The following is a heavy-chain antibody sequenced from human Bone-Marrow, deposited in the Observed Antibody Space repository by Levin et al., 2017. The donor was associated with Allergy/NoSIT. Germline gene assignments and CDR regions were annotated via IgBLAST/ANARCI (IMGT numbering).Heavy chain of an antibody. V-gene: IGHV5-51*01. CDR3: ARARTLTSAWYAFDY. J-gene: IGHJ4*02. Sequence: KVSCKGSGYTFTNYWIGWVRQMPGKGLEWMAIIYPSDSDARYSPSFRGQVTISAGESISTAYLQWSSLKASDTGMYYCARARTLTSAWYAFDYWGQGTRVTVSS. CDR1: GYTFTNYW. CDR2: IYPSDSDA. D-gene: IGHD6-19*01.